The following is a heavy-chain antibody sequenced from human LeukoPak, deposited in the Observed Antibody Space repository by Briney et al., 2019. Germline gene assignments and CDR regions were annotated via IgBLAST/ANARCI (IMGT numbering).Heavy chain of an antibody. D-gene: IGHD2-15*01. CDR2: ISGSGGST. V-gene: IGHV3-23*01. J-gene: IGHJ4*02. Sequence: PGGSLRLSCAASGFTFSSYAMSWVRQAPGKGLEWVSAISGSGGSTYYADSVKGRFTISRDNSKNTLYLQMNSLRAEDTAVYYCAKVLRGAGYCSGGSCYAAYYFDYWGQGTLVTVSS. CDR1: GFTFSSYA. CDR3: AKVLRGAGYCSGGSCYAAYYFDY.